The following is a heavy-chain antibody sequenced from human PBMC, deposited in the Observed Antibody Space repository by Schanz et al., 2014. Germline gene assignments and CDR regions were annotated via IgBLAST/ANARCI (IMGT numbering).Heavy chain of an antibody. CDR1: GFNFSDYA. CDR3: AKDGPGGSGSYSADGGMDV. D-gene: IGHD3-10*01. Sequence: EVHLLESGGGLVPPGGSLRLSCAASGFNFSDYAMCWVRQAPGKGLEWVSAISGGGGTTYYPDSVTGRFTISRDNSKRTRYLQMNSLRAEDTAVYYCAKDGPGGSGSYSADGGMDVWGQGTTVTVSS. CDR2: ISGGGGTT. V-gene: IGHV3-23*01. J-gene: IGHJ6*02.